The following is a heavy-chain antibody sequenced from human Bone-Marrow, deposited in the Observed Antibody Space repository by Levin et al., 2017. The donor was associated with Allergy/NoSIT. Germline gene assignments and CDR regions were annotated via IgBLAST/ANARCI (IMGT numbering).Heavy chain of an antibody. V-gene: IGHV1-8*01. J-gene: IGHJ4*02. CDR3: ARAAIFGVVRYYFDY. CDR1: GYTFTSYD. CDR2: MNPNSGNT. D-gene: IGHD3-3*01. Sequence: ASVKVSCKASGYTFTSYDINWVRQATGQGLEWIGWMNPNSGNTGYAQKFQGRVTMTRNTSISTAYMELSSLRSEDTAVYYCARAAIFGVVRYYFDYWGQGTLVTVSS.